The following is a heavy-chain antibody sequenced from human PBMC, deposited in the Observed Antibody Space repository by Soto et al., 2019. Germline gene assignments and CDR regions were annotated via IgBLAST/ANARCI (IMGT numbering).Heavy chain of an antibody. CDR3: AREKRDGYPNFDY. J-gene: IGHJ4*02. V-gene: IGHV4-59*01. CDR1: GVFISNYY. CDR2: MSYSGST. Sequence: SETLSLTCTVSGVFISNYYWSWIRQPPGKGLEWIGYMSYSGSTSYNPSLKSRGTISLDTSKRKFSLQLNSVTAADTAVYYCAREKRDGYPNFDYWGKGTLVTVS. D-gene: IGHD5-12*01.